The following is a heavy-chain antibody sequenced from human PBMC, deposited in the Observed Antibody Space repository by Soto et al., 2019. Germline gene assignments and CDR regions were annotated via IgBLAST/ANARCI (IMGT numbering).Heavy chain of an antibody. CDR3: ARGLGHGSGSLDF. CDR1: GFTFSISA. CDR2: ISYDGNNK. J-gene: IGHJ4*02. V-gene: IGHV3-30-3*01. D-gene: IGHD3-10*01. Sequence: PGGSLRLSCAASGFTFSISAIHWVRQAPGKGLEWVAVISYDGNNKYYADSVKGRFTISRDNSKNTLYLQMNSLRAEDTAVYYCARGLGHGSGSLDFWGQGTLVTVSS.